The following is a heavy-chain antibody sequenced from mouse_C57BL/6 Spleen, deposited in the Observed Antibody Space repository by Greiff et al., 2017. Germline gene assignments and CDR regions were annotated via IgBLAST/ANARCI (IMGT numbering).Heavy chain of an antibody. Sequence: VQLQESGPGLVKPSQSLSLTCSVTGYSITSGYYWNWIRQFPGNKLEWMSYISYDDSNNYNPSLKNRISITRDTAKNQFFLKLKTVTTEDTATYYCASEGTAFFDYWGQGTTLTVSS. J-gene: IGHJ2*01. CDR2: ISYDDSN. CDR3: ASEGTAFFDY. CDR1: GYSITSGYY. V-gene: IGHV3-6*01. D-gene: IGHD4-1*01.